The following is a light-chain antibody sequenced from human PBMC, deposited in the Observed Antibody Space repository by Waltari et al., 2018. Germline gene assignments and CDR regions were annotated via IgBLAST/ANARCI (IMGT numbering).Light chain of an antibody. CDR2: AKN. Sequence: SSELTQDPVVSVDLGQTVSFTCRGDSLRKYYATWYQQKQGQAPTLVIVAKNRRPSGIPDRFSGSSSGNTASLTITGAQAEEEADYYCSSRNSSLNPLRLFGGGTKLTVL. CDR1: SLRKYY. J-gene: IGLJ3*02. V-gene: IGLV3-19*01. CDR3: SSRNSSLNPLRL.